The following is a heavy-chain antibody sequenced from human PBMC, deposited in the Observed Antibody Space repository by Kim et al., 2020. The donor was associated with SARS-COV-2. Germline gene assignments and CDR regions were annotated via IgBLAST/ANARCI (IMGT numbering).Heavy chain of an antibody. Sequence: GGSLRLSCAASGFTFSSYEMNWVRQAPGKGLEWVSYISSSGSTIYYADSVKGRFTISRDNAKNSLYLQMNSLRAEDTAVYYCARAVFSSRAVVVTAIPQALGYWGQGTLVTVSS. CDR2: ISSSGSTI. J-gene: IGHJ4*02. D-gene: IGHD2-21*02. V-gene: IGHV3-48*03. CDR1: GFTFSSYE. CDR3: ARAVFSSRAVVVTAIPQALGY.